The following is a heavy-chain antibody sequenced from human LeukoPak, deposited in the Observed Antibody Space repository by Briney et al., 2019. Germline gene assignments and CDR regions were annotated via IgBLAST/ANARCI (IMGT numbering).Heavy chain of an antibody. CDR2: ISGSGDSA. CDR1: GFSFSSYA. V-gene: IGHV3-23*01. D-gene: IGHD3-22*01. CDR3: SYFYDSSGHYIY. J-gene: IGHJ4*02. Sequence: GGSLRLSCAASGFSFSSYAMSWVRQAPGKGLEWVSAISGSGDSAYYADSVKGRFTISRDNSKNTLYLQVNSLRAEDTAIYYCSYFYDSSGHYIYWGQGTLVTVSS.